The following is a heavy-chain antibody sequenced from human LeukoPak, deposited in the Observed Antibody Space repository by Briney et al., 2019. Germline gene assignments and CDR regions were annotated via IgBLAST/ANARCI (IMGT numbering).Heavy chain of an antibody. CDR1: GFTFSSYW. D-gene: IGHD4-23*01. V-gene: IGHV3-74*03. CDR3: YGGNAEH. CDR2: INTDGSST. Sequence: PGGSLRLSCAASGFTFSSYWMHWVRHAPGKGLMRVSGINTDGSSTMYADSVKGRFTISRDNAKNTLYLQMNSLRGEDTAVYHCYGGNAEHWGQGTLVTVSS. J-gene: IGHJ1*01.